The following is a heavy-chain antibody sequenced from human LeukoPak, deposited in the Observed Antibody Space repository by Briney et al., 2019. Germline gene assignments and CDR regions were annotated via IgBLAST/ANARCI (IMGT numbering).Heavy chain of an antibody. J-gene: IGHJ6*01. D-gene: IGHD3-16*01. Sequence: PGGSLRLSCAASGFTFSSYAMHWVRLAPGKGLEWVAVISYDGSNKYYADSVKGRFTISRDNSKNTLYLQMNGLRAEDTAVYYCAKQSNNFWDDYTVPPGYGMDVWGQGTTVIVSA. V-gene: IGHV3-30*04. CDR1: GFTFSSYA. CDR2: ISYDGSNK. CDR3: AKQSNNFWDDYTVPPGYGMDV.